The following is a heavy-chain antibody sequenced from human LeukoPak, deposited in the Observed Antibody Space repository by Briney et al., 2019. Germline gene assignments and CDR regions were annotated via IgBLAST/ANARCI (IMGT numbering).Heavy chain of an antibody. CDR1: GYTFTSYY. Sequence: ASVKVSCKASGYTFTSYYMHWVRQAPGQGLEWMGGIIPIFGTANYAQKFQGRVTITADESTSTAYMELSSLRSEDTAVYYCARDSAWQQLPEYYYGMDVWGQGTTVTVSS. CDR2: IIPIFGTA. CDR3: ARDSAWQQLPEYYYGMDV. J-gene: IGHJ6*02. V-gene: IGHV1-69*13. D-gene: IGHD6-13*01.